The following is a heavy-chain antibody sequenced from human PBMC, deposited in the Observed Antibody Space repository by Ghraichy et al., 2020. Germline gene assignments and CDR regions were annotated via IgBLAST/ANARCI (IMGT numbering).Heavy chain of an antibody. Sequence: ASVKVSCKASGYTFTSYYMHWVRQAPGQGLEWMGIINPSGGSTSYAQKFQGRVTMTRDTSTSTVYMELSSLRSEDTAVYYCARTSLYYYDSSGYYPTGAFDIWGQGTMVTVSS. J-gene: IGHJ3*02. D-gene: IGHD3-22*01. CDR1: GYTFTSYY. CDR3: ARTSLYYYDSSGYYPTGAFDI. V-gene: IGHV1-46*01. CDR2: INPSGGST.